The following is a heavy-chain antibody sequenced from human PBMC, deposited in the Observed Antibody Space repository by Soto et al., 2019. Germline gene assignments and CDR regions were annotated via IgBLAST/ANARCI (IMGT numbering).Heavy chain of an antibody. CDR2: LSFDGNNE. J-gene: IGHJ4*02. V-gene: IGHV3-33*08. Sequence: GGSMRLSCAASGFTFSSYGIHCVRQAPGKGLEWVAALSFDGNNENYVDSVTGRFTISRDNSKKTAFLQMNSLRAEDTAVYYCVRHTCPVDCYSLGYWGLGTLVTVSS. CDR3: VRHTCPVDCYSLGY. D-gene: IGHD2-21*02. CDR1: GFTFSSYG.